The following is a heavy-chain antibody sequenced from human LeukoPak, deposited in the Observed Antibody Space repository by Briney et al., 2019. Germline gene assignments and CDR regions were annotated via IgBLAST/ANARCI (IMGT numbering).Heavy chain of an antibody. J-gene: IGHJ4*02. CDR3: AKDRPPNWGYYFDY. V-gene: IGHV3-23*01. Sequence: PGGSLRLSCAASGFSVSSDYMSWVRQAPGRGLDWVSAISASGGSTYYADSVKGRFTISRDNSKNTLYLQMNSLRADDTAVYYCAKDRPPNWGYYFDYWGQGTLVTVSS. CDR1: GFSVSSDY. CDR2: ISASGGST. D-gene: IGHD7-27*01.